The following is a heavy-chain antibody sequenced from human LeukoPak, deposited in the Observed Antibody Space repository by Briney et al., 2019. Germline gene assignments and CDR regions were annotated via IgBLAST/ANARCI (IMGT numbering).Heavy chain of an antibody. Sequence: PSETLSLTCAVYGGSFSGYYWSWIRQPPGKGLEWIGEINHSGSTNYNPSLKSRVTISVDTSKNQFSLKLSSVTAADTAVYYCARGMVTYYYYYGMDVWGQGTTATVSS. CDR3: ARGMVTYYYYYGMDV. J-gene: IGHJ6*02. V-gene: IGHV4-34*01. CDR2: INHSGST. D-gene: IGHD5-18*01. CDR1: GGSFSGYY.